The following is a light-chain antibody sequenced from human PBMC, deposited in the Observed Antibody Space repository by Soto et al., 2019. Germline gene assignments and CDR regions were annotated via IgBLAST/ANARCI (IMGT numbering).Light chain of an antibody. V-gene: IGKV3-15*01. CDR2: GAS. CDR3: QQYNNWPPWT. Sequence: IVMTQSPATLSVSPCEIATLSCSSSHSVSSNLAWYQQKPGQAPRLLIYGASTRATGIPARFSGSGSGTEFTLTISSLQSEDFAVYYCQQYNNWPPWTFGQGTKVDIK. CDR1: HSVSSN. J-gene: IGKJ1*01.